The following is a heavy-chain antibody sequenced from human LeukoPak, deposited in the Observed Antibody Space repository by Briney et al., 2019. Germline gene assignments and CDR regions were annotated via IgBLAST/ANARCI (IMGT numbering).Heavy chain of an antibody. CDR2: IGGRGGST. CDR1: GFRFSDFT. CDR3: ASRDPCSGGICYGLGY. J-gene: IGHJ4*02. D-gene: IGHD2-15*01. Sequence: QPGGSLRLSCAASGFRFSDFTMTWVRQAPGKGPEWVSAIGGRGGSTYYADSLGGRFTISRDNSKDMLYLQMNSLKVEDTAIYYCASRDPCSGGICYGLGYWGQGTLVTVSS. V-gene: IGHV3-23*01.